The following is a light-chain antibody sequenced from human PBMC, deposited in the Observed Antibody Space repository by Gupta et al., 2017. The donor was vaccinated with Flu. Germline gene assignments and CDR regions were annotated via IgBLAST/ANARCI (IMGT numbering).Light chain of an antibody. CDR1: NLGSKS. CDR2: DDS. Sequence: SYLLTQPPPVSVAPGQTARLPCGGNNLGSKSVHWYQQKPGPAPVLVVYDDSDRPSGIPERFSGSNSGNTATLTTSRVEAGDEADYYCQVWDSSSDHVVFGGGTKLTVL. V-gene: IGLV3-21*02. J-gene: IGLJ2*01. CDR3: QVWDSSSDHVV.